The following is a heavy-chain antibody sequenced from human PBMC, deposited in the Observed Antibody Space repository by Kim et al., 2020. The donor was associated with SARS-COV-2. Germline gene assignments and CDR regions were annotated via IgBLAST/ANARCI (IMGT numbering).Heavy chain of an antibody. Sequence: GGTLRLSCEASGFTFSNYEMNWVRQAPGKGLEWLSFISTSGDTTYYADSVKGRFTLSRDNARNSLYLQMSSLRAEDTGVYYCTRDVSGCFDYWGQGTQVTVSS. V-gene: IGHV3-48*03. J-gene: IGHJ4*02. CDR3: TRDVSGCFDY. D-gene: IGHD3-10*01. CDR2: ISTSGDTT. CDR1: GFTFSNYE.